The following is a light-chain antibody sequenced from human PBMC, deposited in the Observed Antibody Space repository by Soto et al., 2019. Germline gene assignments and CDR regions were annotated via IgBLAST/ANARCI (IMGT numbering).Light chain of an antibody. CDR2: GAS. Sequence: EIVMTQSPATLSVSPGERATLSCRASQSVSSNLSWYRQKPGQAPRLLIYGASTRATSIPATLSGSGSGTEFTLTISSLQSEDFAVYYCQQYNNWPPLTFGPGTKVDIK. CDR1: QSVSSN. J-gene: IGKJ3*01. V-gene: IGKV3-15*01. CDR3: QQYNNWPPLT.